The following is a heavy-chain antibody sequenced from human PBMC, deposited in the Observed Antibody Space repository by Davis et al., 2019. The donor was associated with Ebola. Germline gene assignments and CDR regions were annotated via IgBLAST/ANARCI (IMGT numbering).Heavy chain of an antibody. CDR1: GASISSRSYY. CDR2: FSYGDNTH. V-gene: IGHV4-39*01. J-gene: IGHJ3*02. CDR3: ARPWYSGTYYDAYDI. D-gene: IGHD1-26*01. Sequence: SETLSLTCTVSGASISSRSYYWGWIRQPPGKGLEWVGSFSYGDNTHYYNPSLRSRVTISVDTSRNQFSLKLSSATAADTAVYYCARPWYSGTYYDAYDIWGQGTIVAVSS.